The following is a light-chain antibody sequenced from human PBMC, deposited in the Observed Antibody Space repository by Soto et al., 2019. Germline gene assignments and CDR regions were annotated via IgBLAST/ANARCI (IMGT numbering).Light chain of an antibody. J-gene: IGKJ5*01. CDR3: QQYGSSPPIT. CDR2: GAS. V-gene: IGKV3-15*01. CDR1: QSVSSN. Sequence: EIVMTQSPATLSVSTGERATLSCRASQSVSSNLAWYQQKPGQAPRLLIYGASTRATGIPARFSGSGSGTESNLTISSLQSEDFGVYYCQQYGSSPPITFGQGTRLEN.